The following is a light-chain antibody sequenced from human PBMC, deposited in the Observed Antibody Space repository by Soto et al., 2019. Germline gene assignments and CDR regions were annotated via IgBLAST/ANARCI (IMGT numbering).Light chain of an antibody. CDR2: DAS. J-gene: IGKJ2*01. CDR3: QEYHTDSNI. Sequence: DIQMTQSPSTLSASVGDRVIITCRASHSIGDWLAWYQQKPGKAPKLLIYDASSLESGVPARFIGSRSGTEFTLTISSLQPDDFATYFCQEYHTDSNIFGQGTKLEIK. CDR1: HSIGDW. V-gene: IGKV1-5*01.